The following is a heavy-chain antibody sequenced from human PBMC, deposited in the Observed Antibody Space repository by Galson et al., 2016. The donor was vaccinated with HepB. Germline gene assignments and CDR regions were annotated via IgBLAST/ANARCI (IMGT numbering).Heavy chain of an antibody. D-gene: IGHD3-10*01. Sequence: TLSLTCTVSGGSIRSGSYYWSWIRQHPGKGLEWIGYISYSGGTYYNPSLKSRVTISVDTSKNQFSLKLSSVTAADTAVYYCASGMVRGVKRSDYWGQGTLVTVSS. CDR2: ISYSGGT. J-gene: IGHJ4*02. CDR1: GGSIRSGSYY. V-gene: IGHV4-31*03. CDR3: ASGMVRGVKRSDY.